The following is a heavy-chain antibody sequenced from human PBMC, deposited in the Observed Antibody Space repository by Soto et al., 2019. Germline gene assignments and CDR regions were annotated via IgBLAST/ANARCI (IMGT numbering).Heavy chain of an antibody. CDR2: ISGSGGST. Sequence: EVQLLESGGRLVQPGGSLRLSCAASGFTFSSYAMSWVRQAPGKGLEWVSAISGSGGSTYYADSVKGRFTISRDNSKNTLYLQMNSLRAEDTAVYYCAKDLSGLGAPYYFDYWGQGTLVTVSS. J-gene: IGHJ4*02. CDR3: AKDLSGLGAPYYFDY. V-gene: IGHV3-23*01. CDR1: GFTFSSYA. D-gene: IGHD3-16*01.